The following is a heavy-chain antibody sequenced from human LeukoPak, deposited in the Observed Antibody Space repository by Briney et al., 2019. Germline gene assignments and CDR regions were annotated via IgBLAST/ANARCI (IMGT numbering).Heavy chain of an antibody. CDR2: INHSGST. J-gene: IGHJ6*02. D-gene: IGHD3-10*01. CDR1: GGSFSGYY. CDR3: ARSRYGSGSYYNSKAYYYYGMDV. V-gene: IGHV4-34*01. Sequence: SETLSLTCAVYGGSFSGYYWSWIRQPPGKGLEWIGEINHSGSTNYSPSLKSRVTISVDTSKNQFSLKLSSVTAADTAVYYCARSRYGSGSYYNSKAYYYYGMDVWGQGTTVTVSS.